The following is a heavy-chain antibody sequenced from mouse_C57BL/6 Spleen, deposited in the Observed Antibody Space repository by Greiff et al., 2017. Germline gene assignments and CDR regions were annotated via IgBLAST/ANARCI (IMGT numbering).Heavy chain of an antibody. CDR1: GFTFSDYG. J-gene: IGHJ3*01. D-gene: IGHD2-5*01. V-gene: IGHV5-17*01. Sequence: EVQRVESGGGLVKPGGSLKLSCAASGFTFSDYGMHWVRQAPEKGLEWVAYISSGSSTIYYADTVKGRFTISRDNAKNTLFLQMTSLRSEDTAMYYCAKSGDYSNPFAYWGQGTLVTVSA. CDR2: ISSGSSTI. CDR3: AKSGDYSNPFAY.